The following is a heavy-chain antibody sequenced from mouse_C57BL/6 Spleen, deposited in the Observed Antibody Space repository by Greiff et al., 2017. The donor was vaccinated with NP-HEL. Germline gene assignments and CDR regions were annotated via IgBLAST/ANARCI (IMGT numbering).Heavy chain of an antibody. V-gene: IGHV1-53*01. CDR3: SRPNYGSSPPWFAY. CDR1: GYTFTSYW. CDR2: INPSNGGT. D-gene: IGHD1-1*01. J-gene: IGHJ3*01. Sequence: QVQLQQPGTELVKPGASVKLSCKASGYTFTSYWMHWVKQRPGQGLEWIGNINPSNGGTNYNEKFKSKATLTVDKSSSTAYMQLSSLTSENSAVYYCSRPNYGSSPPWFAYWGQGTLVTVSA.